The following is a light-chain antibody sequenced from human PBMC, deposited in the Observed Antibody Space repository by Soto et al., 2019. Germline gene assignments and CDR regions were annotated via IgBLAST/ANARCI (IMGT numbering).Light chain of an antibody. CDR3: CSYAGSYKGYV. CDR1: SSDVGGYNY. CDR2: DVS. Sequence: SALTQPRSVSGSPGQSVTISCTGTSSDVGGYNYVSWYQQHPGKAPKLMIYDVSKRPSGVPDRFSGSKSGNTASLTISGRQAEDEADYYCCSYAGSYKGYVFGTGTKLTVL. V-gene: IGLV2-11*01. J-gene: IGLJ1*01.